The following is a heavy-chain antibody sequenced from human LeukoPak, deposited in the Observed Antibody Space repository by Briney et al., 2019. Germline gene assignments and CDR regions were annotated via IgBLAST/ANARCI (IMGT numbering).Heavy chain of an antibody. CDR2: INPSGSST. CDR1: GYIYTAHY. CDR3: ARDNSYSDSSWWFDP. Sequence: GASERVSCKASGYIYTAHYLHWVRQATGQWLELMGLINPSGSSTLYAQKFQGRVTMTRDTSTNTDYMELSSLRSEDTAVYYCARDNSYSDSSWWFDPWGQGTLVTVSS. V-gene: IGHV1-46*01. J-gene: IGHJ5*02. D-gene: IGHD1-26*01.